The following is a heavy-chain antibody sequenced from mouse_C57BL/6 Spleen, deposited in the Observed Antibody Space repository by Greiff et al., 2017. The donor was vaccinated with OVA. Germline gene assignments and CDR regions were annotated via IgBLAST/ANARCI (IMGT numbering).Heavy chain of an antibody. CDR2: ISDGGSYT. J-gene: IGHJ1*03. CDR1: GFTFSSYA. Sequence: EVKVEESGGGLVKPGGSLKLSCAASGFTFSSYAMSWVRQTPEKRLEWVATISDGGSYTYYPDNVKGRFTISRDNAKNHLYLQMSHLKSEDTAMYYCARDQRVYYGSSPYWYFDVWGTGTTVTVSS. D-gene: IGHD1-1*01. V-gene: IGHV5-4*01. CDR3: ARDQRVYYGSSPYWYFDV.